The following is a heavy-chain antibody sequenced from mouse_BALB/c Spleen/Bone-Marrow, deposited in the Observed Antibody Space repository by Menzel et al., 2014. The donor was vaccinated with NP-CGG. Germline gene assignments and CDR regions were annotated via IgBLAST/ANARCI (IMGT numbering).Heavy chain of an antibody. J-gene: IGHJ3*01. CDR1: GYTFTDYN. D-gene: IGHD2-4*01. V-gene: IGHV1S29*02. CDR2: IYPYNGNT. CDR3: ARGVYYDYDVWFAN. Sequence: VQLQQSGPELVKPGASVKISCKASGYTFTDYNMHWVKQNHGKSLEWIGYIYPYNGNTGYNQKFKSKATLTVDNSSSTAYMELRSLTSDDSAVYYCARGVYYDYDVWFANWGQGTLVTVSA.